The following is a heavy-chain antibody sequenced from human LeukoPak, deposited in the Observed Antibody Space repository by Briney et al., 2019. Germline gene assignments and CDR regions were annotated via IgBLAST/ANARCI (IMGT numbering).Heavy chain of an antibody. V-gene: IGHV4-39*07. CDR1: GGSITSSGFY. D-gene: IGHD2-15*01. Sequence: SETLSLTCTVSGGSITSSGFYWGWIRQPPGKGLEWIGKIYYGGSAYYNPSIKSRVTISVDTSKNQFSLKLSSVTAADTAVYYCARQPNIVVVDNWFDPWGQGTLVAVSS. CDR2: IYYGGSA. J-gene: IGHJ5*02. CDR3: ARQPNIVVVDNWFDP.